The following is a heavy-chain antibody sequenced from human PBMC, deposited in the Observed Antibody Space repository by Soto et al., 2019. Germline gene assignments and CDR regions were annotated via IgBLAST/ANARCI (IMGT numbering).Heavy chain of an antibody. Sequence: GGSLRFSCAASGFTFSSYDMHWVRQATGKGLEWVSAIGTAGDTYYPGSVKGRFTISRENAKNSLYLQMNSLRAEDTAVYYCARGYCSGGSCYPTGYYYGMDVWGQGTTVTVSS. J-gene: IGHJ6*02. CDR3: ARGYCSGGSCYPTGYYYGMDV. D-gene: IGHD2-15*01. CDR2: IGTAGDT. V-gene: IGHV3-13*01. CDR1: GFTFSSYD.